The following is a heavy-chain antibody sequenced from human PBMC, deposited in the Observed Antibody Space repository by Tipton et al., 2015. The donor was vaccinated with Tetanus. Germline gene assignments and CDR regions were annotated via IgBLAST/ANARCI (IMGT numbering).Heavy chain of an antibody. J-gene: IGHJ6*02. CDR1: GGTFSSYG. Sequence: QSGAEVKKPGSSVKVFCKASGGTFSSYGISWVRQAPGQGLEWMGGIIPMFGTANYAQKFQGRVTITADESTRTAYMELSSLRSEDTAVYYCAREQKIQQWLVDYHYYGMNVWGQGTTVTVSS. CDR2: IIPMFGTA. CDR3: AREQKIQQWLVDYHYYGMNV. D-gene: IGHD6-19*01. V-gene: IGHV1-69*01.